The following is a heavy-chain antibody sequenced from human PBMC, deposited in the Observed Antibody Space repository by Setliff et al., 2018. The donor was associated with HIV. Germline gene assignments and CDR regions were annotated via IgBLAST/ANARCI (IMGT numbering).Heavy chain of an antibody. J-gene: IGHJ5*02. Sequence: GGSLRLSCAASGFTFNTYSLNWVRQAPGKGLEWFSSISSTSTYIYYADSVRGRFTVSRDNAKNSVFLQMNRLRGEDTAVYYCTTRFSGSYIPNWFDPWGQGTLVTVSS. CDR3: TTRFSGSYIPNWFDP. CDR1: GFTFNTYS. CDR2: ISSTSTYI. D-gene: IGHD1-26*01. V-gene: IGHV3-21*03.